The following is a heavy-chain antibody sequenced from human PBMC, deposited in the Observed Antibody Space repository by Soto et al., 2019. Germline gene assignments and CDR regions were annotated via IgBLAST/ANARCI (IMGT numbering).Heavy chain of an antibody. CDR1: GYTFTSYG. CDR2: ISAYNGNT. D-gene: IGHD3-10*01. CDR3: ATKVLGVVDHFDY. Sequence: ASVKVSCKASGYTFTSYGISGVQEAPGQGLEWMGWISAYNGNTNYAQKLQGRVTMTTDTSTSTAYMELRSLRSEATAVYYCATKVLGVVDHFDYWGQGTLVTVSS. J-gene: IGHJ4*02. V-gene: IGHV1-18*01.